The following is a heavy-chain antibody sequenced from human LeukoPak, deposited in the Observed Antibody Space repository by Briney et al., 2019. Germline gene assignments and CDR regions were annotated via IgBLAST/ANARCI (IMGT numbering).Heavy chain of an antibody. CDR3: ARGGSYLSAFDI. Sequence: GGSLRLSCAASGFTFSSYSMNWVRQAPGKGLEWVSSISSSSSYIYSADSVKGRFTISRDNSKNTLYLQMNSLRAEDTAVYYCARGGSYLSAFDIWGQGTMVTVSS. J-gene: IGHJ3*02. CDR2: ISSSSSYI. CDR1: GFTFSSYS. V-gene: IGHV3-21*04. D-gene: IGHD1-26*01.